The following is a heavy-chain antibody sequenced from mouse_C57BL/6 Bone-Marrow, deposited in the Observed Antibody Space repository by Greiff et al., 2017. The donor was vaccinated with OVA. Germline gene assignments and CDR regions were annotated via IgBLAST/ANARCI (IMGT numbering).Heavy chain of an antibody. Sequence: EVKLVESGGGLVKPGGSLKLSCAASGFTFSSYAMSWVRQTPEKRLEWVATISDGGSYTYYPDNVKGRFTISRDNAKNNLYLQMSHLKSEDTAMYYCARENSTPFAYWGQETLVTVSA. CDR1: GFTFSSYA. J-gene: IGHJ3*01. V-gene: IGHV5-4*01. D-gene: IGHD2-5*01. CDR2: ISDGGSYT. CDR3: ARENSTPFAY.